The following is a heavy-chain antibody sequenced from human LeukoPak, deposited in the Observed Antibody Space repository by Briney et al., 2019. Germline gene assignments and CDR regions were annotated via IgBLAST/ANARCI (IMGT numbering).Heavy chain of an antibody. V-gene: IGHV4-38-2*02. Sequence: SETLSLTCTVSGYSIRSGYYWGWIRQPPGKGLEWIGSIYHSGSAYYNPSLKSRATISVDTSKNQFSLKLSSVTAADTAVYYCARDGEWGQGTLVTVSS. CDR3: ARDGE. CDR2: IYHSGSA. D-gene: IGHD3-10*01. J-gene: IGHJ4*02. CDR1: GYSIRSGYY.